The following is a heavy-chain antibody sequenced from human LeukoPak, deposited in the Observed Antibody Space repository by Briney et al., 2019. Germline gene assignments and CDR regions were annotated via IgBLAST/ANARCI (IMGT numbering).Heavy chain of an antibody. CDR1: GYTFTDYY. CDR3: ARPGYCNSYSCEGLDY. CDR2: VNPNSGGS. D-gene: IGHD2/OR15-2a*01. V-gene: IGHV1-2*02. Sequence: ASVRVSCKVSGYTFTDYYIHWIRQAPGQGLEWMGWVNPNSGGSSFTQRFQGRVTMTTDTSISTAYMELSSLRSDDTAVYYCARPGYCNSYSCEGLDYWGQGTLVTVFS. J-gene: IGHJ4*02.